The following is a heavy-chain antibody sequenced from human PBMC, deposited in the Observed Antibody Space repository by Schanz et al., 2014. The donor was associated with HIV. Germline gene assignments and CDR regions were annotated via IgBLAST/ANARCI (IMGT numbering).Heavy chain of an antibody. J-gene: IGHJ6*02. CDR3: AKDEGGGYYYYGMDV. D-gene: IGHD3-16*01. V-gene: IGHV3-9*01. CDR2: ISWNSGSI. Sequence: EVQLVESGGGLVQPGRSLRLSCAASGFSFDDYAMHWVRQAPGKGLEWVSGISWNSGSIGYADSVKGRFTISRDNSKNTLYLQMNSLRAEDTAVYYCAKDEGGGYYYYGMDVWGQGTTVTVSS. CDR1: GFSFDDYA.